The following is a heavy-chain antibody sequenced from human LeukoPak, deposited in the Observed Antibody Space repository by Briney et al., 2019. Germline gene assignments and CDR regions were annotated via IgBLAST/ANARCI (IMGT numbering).Heavy chain of an antibody. Sequence: ASVKVSCKASGYTFTSYGISWVRQAPGQGLEWMGWISAYNGNTNYAQKLQGRVTMTTDTSTSTAYMELRGLRSDDTAVYYCARGQRYGDRLYYFDYWGQGTLVTVSS. D-gene: IGHD4-17*01. CDR1: GYTFTSYG. CDR2: ISAYNGNT. J-gene: IGHJ4*02. CDR3: ARGQRYGDRLYYFDY. V-gene: IGHV1-18*01.